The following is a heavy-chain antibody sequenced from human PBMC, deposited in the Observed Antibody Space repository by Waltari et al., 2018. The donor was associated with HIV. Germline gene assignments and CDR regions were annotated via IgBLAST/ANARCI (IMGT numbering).Heavy chain of an antibody. J-gene: IGHJ5*02. CDR2: SYYSGRT. CDR3: ARAKTQYFDP. CDR1: GGYISTGGYF. V-gene: IGHV4-31*03. D-gene: IGHD4-4*01. Sequence: QVQLQESGPGLVKPSQTLSLTCTVSGGYISTGGYFWGWVRQRPGNGLEWIGYSYYSGRTHYNPSLESRVSFSVDMSKNQFSMNLTSVSAADTATYYCARAKTQYFDPWGQGILVTVSS.